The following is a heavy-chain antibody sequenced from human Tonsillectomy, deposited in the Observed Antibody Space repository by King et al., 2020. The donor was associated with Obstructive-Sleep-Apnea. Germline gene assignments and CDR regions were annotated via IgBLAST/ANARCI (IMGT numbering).Heavy chain of an antibody. J-gene: IGHJ4*02. CDR3: AREGYYYDRKYSY. D-gene: IGHD3-22*01. Sequence: VQLVESGGGLVQPGGSLRLSCAASGFTFRSYSMNWVRQAPGKGLEWGSYISSSRRTIYYADSGKGRFTISRDNAKKSLYLQMNSLRAEDTAVYYCAREGYYYDRKYSYWGQGTLVTVSS. CDR2: ISSSRRTI. CDR1: GFTFRSYS. V-gene: IGHV3-48*04.